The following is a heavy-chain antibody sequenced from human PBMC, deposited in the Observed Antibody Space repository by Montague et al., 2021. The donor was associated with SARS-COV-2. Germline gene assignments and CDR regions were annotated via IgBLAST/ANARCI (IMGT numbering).Heavy chain of an antibody. Sequence: STKYNPSLKSRVTISIDTSKKQFSLKLTSVTAADTAVYYCARGAPGYGGQGTLVTVAS. D-gene: IGHD1-1*01. V-gene: IGHV4-34*01. CDR3: ARGAPGY. CDR2: ST. J-gene: IGHJ4*02.